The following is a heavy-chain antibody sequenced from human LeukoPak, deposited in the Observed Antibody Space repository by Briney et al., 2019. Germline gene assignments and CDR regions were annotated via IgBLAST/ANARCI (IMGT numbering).Heavy chain of an antibody. Sequence: ASVKVSCKASGYTFTTYDINWVRQATGQGLEWMGWMNPNSGNTGYARRFQGRVTITRNTSISTAYMELSSLRSEDTAVYYCARGRGPADHDFWGQGTLVTVSS. J-gene: IGHJ4*02. D-gene: IGHD2-2*01. V-gene: IGHV1-8*03. CDR2: MNPNSGNT. CDR1: GYTFTTYD. CDR3: ARGRGPADHDF.